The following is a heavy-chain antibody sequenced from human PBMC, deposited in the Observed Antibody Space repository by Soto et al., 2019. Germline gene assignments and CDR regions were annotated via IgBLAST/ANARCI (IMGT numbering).Heavy chain of an antibody. V-gene: IGHV3-30*18. Sequence: QVHLEESGGGVVQPGRSLRLSCAASGFSFSTYGMHWVRQAPGKGLEWVAVISHDGGNEYYADSVKGRFTISRDSSKNTVYLQMNNVRAEDTAVYYCAKDPSSGYTRGDFDFWGLGTLVTVSS. CDR2: ISHDGGNE. CDR3: AKDPSSGYTRGDFDF. CDR1: GFSFSTYG. D-gene: IGHD3-22*01. J-gene: IGHJ2*01.